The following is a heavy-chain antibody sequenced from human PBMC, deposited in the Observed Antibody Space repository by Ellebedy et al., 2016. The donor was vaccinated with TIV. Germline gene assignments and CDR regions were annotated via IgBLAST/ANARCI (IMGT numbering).Heavy chain of an antibody. J-gene: IGHJ4*01. D-gene: IGHD2-21*02. CDR1: GFTFSRHW. CDR3: STLSDTGY. Sequence: PGGSLRLSCAASGFTFSRHWMHWIRQAPGKGLVWLSRINGDGGFTNHADFVKGRFTISRENAKNTLYLQMNSLKAEDTAMYYCSTLSDTGYWGHGTLVTVSS. CDR2: INGDGGFT. V-gene: IGHV3-74*01.